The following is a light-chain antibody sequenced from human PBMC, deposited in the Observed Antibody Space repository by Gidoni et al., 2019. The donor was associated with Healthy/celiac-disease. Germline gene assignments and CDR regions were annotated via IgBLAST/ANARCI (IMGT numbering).Light chain of an antibody. Sequence: VMTQSPATLSVSPGERATLSCRASQSVSSNLAWYQQKPGQAPRLLIYGASTRATGIPARFSGSGSGTEFTLTISSLQSEDFAVYYCQQYNNLPKTFXQXTKVEIK. CDR1: QSVSSN. CDR3: QQYNNLPKT. V-gene: IGKV3-15*01. J-gene: IGKJ1*01. CDR2: GAS.